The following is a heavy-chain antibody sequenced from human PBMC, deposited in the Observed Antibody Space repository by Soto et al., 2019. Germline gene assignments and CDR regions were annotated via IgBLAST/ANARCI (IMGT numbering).Heavy chain of an antibody. D-gene: IGHD1-7*01. J-gene: IGHJ4*02. CDR1: GGTFSSYT. Sequence: QVQLVQSGAEVKKPGSSVKVSCKASGGTFSSYTISWVRQAPGQGLEWMGRIIPILGIANYAQKFQGRVTITADKSTSTDYMELSSLRSEDTDVYYCASGYNWNYDYWGQGTLVTVSS. CDR3: ASGYNWNYDY. CDR2: IIPILGIA. V-gene: IGHV1-69*02.